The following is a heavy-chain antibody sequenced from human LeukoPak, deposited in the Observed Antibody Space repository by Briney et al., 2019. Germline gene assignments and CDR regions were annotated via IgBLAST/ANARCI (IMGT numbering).Heavy chain of an antibody. D-gene: IGHD5-12*01. CDR2: INHSGST. J-gene: IGHJ3*02. CDR3: ARGTTPGYSGHGGALDAFDI. V-gene: IGHV4-34*01. Sequence: PSETLSLTCTVYGGSFSGYYWSWIRQPPGKGLEWIGEINHSGSTNYNPSLKGRVTISVDTSKNQFSLKLSSVTAADTAVYYCARGTTPGYSGHGGALDAFDIWGQGTMVTVSS. CDR1: GGSFSGYY.